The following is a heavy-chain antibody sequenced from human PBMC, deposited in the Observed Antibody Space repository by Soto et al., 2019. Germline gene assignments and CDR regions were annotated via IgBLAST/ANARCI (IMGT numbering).Heavy chain of an antibody. J-gene: IGHJ6*02. CDR3: ARVPLLWFGEFNYYYGMDV. CDR2: INHSGST. Sequence: TSETLSLTCAVYGGSFSGYYWSWIRQPPGKGLEWIGEINHSGSTNYDPSLKSRVTISVDTSKNQFSLKLSSVTAADTAVYYCARVPLLWFGEFNYYYGMDVWGQGTTVTVSS. V-gene: IGHV4-34*01. CDR1: GGSFSGYY. D-gene: IGHD3-10*01.